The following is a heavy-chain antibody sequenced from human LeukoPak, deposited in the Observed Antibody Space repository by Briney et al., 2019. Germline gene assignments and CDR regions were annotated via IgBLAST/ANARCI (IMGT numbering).Heavy chain of an antibody. J-gene: IGHJ5*02. CDR1: GFTFSAYR. CDR3: AKDGATWRDPGAS. CDR2: INSDGSRT. V-gene: IGHV3-74*01. Sequence: QAGGSLRLSCAASGFTFSAYRMHWVRQAPGKGLVWVSRINSDGSRTDYADSVKGRFTISRDNSKNTLYLQMSSLRAEDTAVYYCAKDGATWRDPGASWGQGILVTVSS. D-gene: IGHD7-27*01.